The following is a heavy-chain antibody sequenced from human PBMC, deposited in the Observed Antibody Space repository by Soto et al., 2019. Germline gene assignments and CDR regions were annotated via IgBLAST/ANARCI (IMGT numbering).Heavy chain of an antibody. CDR3: ARERYCSSTSCPLSYYGMGV. V-gene: IGHV4-59*01. J-gene: IGHJ6*02. CDR2: IYYSGST. CDR1: GGSISSYY. D-gene: IGHD2-2*01. Sequence: SETLSLTCTVSGGSISSYYWSWIRQPPGKGLEWIGYIYYSGSTNYNPSLKSRVTISVDTSKNQFSLKLSSVTAADTAVYYCARERYCSSTSCPLSYYGMGVWGQGTTVTVSS.